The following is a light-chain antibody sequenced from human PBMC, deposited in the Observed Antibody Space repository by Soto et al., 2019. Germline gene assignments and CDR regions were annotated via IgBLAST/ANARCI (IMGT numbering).Light chain of an antibody. CDR3: QQYNSYLLT. Sequence: DIQMTQSPSTLSASVGDRVTITCRASQSISSWLAWYQQKPGKAPKLLIYKASSLESGVPSRFSGSGSGTELTLTISSLHPDDFATYSCQQYNSYLLTFGGGTKVEIK. CDR1: QSISSW. V-gene: IGKV1-5*03. CDR2: KAS. J-gene: IGKJ4*01.